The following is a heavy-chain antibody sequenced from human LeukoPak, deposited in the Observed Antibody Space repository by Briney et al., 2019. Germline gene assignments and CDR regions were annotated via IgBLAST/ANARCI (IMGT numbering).Heavy chain of an antibody. CDR1: GGTFSGYY. CDR3: ATGATYYDICSSYPNYYYYYYMDV. Sequence: SETLSLTCAVYGGTFSGYYWSWIRQPPGKGLEWIGEINHSGSTNYNPSLKSRVTISVDTSKNQFSLKLSSVTAADTAVYYCATGATYYDICSSYPNYYYYYYMDVWGKGTTVTVSS. J-gene: IGHJ6*03. CDR2: INHSGST. V-gene: IGHV4-34*01. D-gene: IGHD3-3*01.